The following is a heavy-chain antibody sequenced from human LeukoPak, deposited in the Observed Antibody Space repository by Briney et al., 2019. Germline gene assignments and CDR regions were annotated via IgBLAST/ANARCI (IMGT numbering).Heavy chain of an antibody. CDR1: GFTFSSYS. D-gene: IGHD2-2*01. V-gene: IGHV3-21*01. CDR2: ISSSSSYI. CDR3: ARVHCSSTSCYYFDY. Sequence: GGSLRLSCAASGFTFSSYSMNWVRQAPGKGLEWVSSISSSSSYIYYADSVKGRFTISRDNAKNSLYLQMNSLRAEDTAVYYCARVHCSSTSCYYFDYWGQGTLVTVSS. J-gene: IGHJ4*02.